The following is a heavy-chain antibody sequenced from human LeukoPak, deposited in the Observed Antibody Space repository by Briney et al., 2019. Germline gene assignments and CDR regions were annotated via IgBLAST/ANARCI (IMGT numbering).Heavy chain of an antibody. V-gene: IGHV4-38-2*02. Sequence: SETLSPTCNVSAYSISNGYYWGWIRQPLGKGLEWIGSIYHSGSTSYNPSLKSRISISVDTSKNQSSLNLSSVTAADTGIYFCARAIYCSGATCSLGYFDYWGQGTLVTVSP. CDR3: ARAIYCSGATCSLGYFDY. CDR1: AYSISNGYY. D-gene: IGHD2-2*01. CDR2: IYHSGST. J-gene: IGHJ4*02.